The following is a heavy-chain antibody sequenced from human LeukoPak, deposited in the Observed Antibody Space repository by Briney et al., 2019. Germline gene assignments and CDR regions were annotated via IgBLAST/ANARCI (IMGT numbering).Heavy chain of an antibody. CDR3: ARDLAAARLDF. CDR2: IWFDGSQE. CDR1: GYTFTDHG. V-gene: IGHV3-33*01. D-gene: IGHD6-6*01. Sequence: PGTSLRLSCAASGYTFTDHGMHWVRQAPGKGLEWVADIWFDGSQEYYADTVKGRFTISRDISKSILYLQMNSLRAEDTGVYYRARDLAAARLDFRGQGTLVTVSS. J-gene: IGHJ4*02.